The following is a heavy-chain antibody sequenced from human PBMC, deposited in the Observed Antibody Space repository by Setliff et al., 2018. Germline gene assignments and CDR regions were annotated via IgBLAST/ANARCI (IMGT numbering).Heavy chain of an antibody. CDR2: IYTSWST. CDR3: ARHFWSGSDYFDY. Sequence: SETLSLTCNVSGGSISTYYWTWIRQPAGKGLEWLGQIYTSWSTNYNPSLKDRATLSIDASKNQFSLKLTSVTAADTAVFYCARHFWSGSDYFDYWGQGTLVTVSS. CDR1: GGSISTYY. J-gene: IGHJ4*02. V-gene: IGHV4-4*07. D-gene: IGHD3-3*02.